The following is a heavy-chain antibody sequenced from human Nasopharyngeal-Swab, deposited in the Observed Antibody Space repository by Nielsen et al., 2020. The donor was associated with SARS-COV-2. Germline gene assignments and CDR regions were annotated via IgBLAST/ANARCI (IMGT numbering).Heavy chain of an antibody. CDR3: ARIAVAGHNWFDP. CDR2: TYYRSKWYN. Sequence: WIRQPPSRGLEWLGRTYYRSKWYNDYAVSVKSRITINPDTSKNQFSLQLNSVTPEDTAVYYCARIAVAGHNWFDPWAREPWSPSPQ. J-gene: IGHJ5*02. D-gene: IGHD6-19*01. V-gene: IGHV6-1*01.